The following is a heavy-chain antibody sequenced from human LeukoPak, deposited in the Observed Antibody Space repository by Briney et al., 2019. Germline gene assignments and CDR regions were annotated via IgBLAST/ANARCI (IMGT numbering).Heavy chain of an antibody. CDR1: GGSISSYY. Sequence: PSETLSLTCTVSGGSISSYYWSWIRQPPGKGLEWIGYIFYSGSTNYNPSLKSRVTISVDTSKNQFSLKPSSMTAADTAVYYCARYTLTGLYYFDYWGQGTLVTVSS. V-gene: IGHV4-59*08. J-gene: IGHJ4*02. D-gene: IGHD3-9*01. CDR2: IFYSGST. CDR3: ARYTLTGLYYFDY.